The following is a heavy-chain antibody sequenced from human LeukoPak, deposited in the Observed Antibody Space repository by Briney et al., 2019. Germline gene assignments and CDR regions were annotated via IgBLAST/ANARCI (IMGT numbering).Heavy chain of an antibody. V-gene: IGHV3-20*01. D-gene: IGHD2-15*01. CDR1: GFTFDDYG. CDR2: INWNDGST. J-gene: IGHJ6*02. CDR3: ARAYCSGGSRYNYYYGMDV. Sequence: GGSLRLSCAASGFTFDDYGMSWVRQAPGKGLEWVSGINWNDGSTGYADSVKGRFTISRDNAKNSLYLQMNSLRAEDTALYHCARAYCSGGSRYNYYYGMDVWGQGTTVTVSS.